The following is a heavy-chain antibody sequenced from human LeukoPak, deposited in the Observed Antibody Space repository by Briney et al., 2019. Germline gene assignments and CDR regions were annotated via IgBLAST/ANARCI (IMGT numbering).Heavy chain of an antibody. CDR3: ARGTPARLQLVWYYYYMDV. CDR1: GFTFDDYG. Sequence: GGSLRLSCAASGFTFDDYGMSWVRQAPGKGLEWVSGINWNGGSTGYADSVKGRFTISRDNAKNSLYLQMNSLRAEDTALYYCARGTPARLQLVWYYYYMDVWGEGTTVTVSS. J-gene: IGHJ6*03. D-gene: IGHD6-6*01. V-gene: IGHV3-20*04. CDR2: INWNGGST.